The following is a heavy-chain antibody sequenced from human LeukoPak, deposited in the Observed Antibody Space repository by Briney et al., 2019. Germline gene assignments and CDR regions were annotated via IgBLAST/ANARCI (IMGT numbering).Heavy chain of an antibody. CDR3: TTHGTSTATRANY. CDR1: GFTFGDYA. V-gene: IGHV3-49*03. Sequence: GGSLRLSCTTSGFTFGDYAVSWLRQAPGKGLEWVGFIRSKPYGGTTEYAASVKGRFTISRDDSKSIAYLQMNSLKTEDTAVYYCTTHGTSTATRANYWGQGTLVTVSS. CDR2: IRSKPYGGTT. D-gene: IGHD2-21*02. J-gene: IGHJ4*02.